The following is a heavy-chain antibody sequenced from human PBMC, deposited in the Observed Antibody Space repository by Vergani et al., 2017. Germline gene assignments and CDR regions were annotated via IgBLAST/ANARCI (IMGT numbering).Heavy chain of an antibody. J-gene: IGHJ6*02. D-gene: IGHD2-2*01. Sequence: EVQLLESGGGLVQPGGSLRLSCAASGFTFSSYAMSWVRQAPGKGLEWVSAISGSGGSTYYEDSVKGRFTISRDNSKNTLYLQMNSLRAEDTAVYYCAKDTRSTSFSYYGMDVWGQGTTVTVSS. V-gene: IGHV3-23*01. CDR2: ISGSGGST. CDR1: GFTFSSYA. CDR3: AKDTRSTSFSYYGMDV.